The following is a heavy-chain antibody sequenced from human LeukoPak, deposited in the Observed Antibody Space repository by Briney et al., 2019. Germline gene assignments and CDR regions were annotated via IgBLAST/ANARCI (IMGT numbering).Heavy chain of an antibody. D-gene: IGHD6-13*01. CDR3: ARDQPGIAAAGTYDY. CDR1: GGSFSGYY. CDR2: INHSGST. J-gene: IGHJ4*02. Sequence: SETLSLTCAAYGGSFSGYYWSWIRQPPGKGLEWIGEINHSGSTNYNPSLKSRVTISVDTSKNQFSLKLSSVTAADTAVYYCARDQPGIAAAGTYDYWGQGTLVTVSS. V-gene: IGHV4-34*01.